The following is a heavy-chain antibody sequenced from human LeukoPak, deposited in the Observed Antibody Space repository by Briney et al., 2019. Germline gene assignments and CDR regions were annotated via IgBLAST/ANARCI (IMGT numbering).Heavy chain of an antibody. Sequence: SETLSLTCTVSGGSISSYYWSWIRQPPGKGLEWIGSIYHSGSTYYNPSLKSRVTISVDTSKNQFSLKLSSVTAADTAVYYCARSIVVGEFDYWGQGTLVTVSS. D-gene: IGHD3-22*01. CDR1: GGSISSYY. CDR2: IYHSGST. J-gene: IGHJ4*02. CDR3: ARSIVVGEFDY. V-gene: IGHV4-59*08.